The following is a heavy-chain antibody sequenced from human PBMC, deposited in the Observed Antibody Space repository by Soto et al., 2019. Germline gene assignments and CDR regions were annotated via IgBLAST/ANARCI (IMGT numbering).Heavy chain of an antibody. CDR2: ISYDGSNK. CDR1: GFTFSSYV. Sequence: GGSLRLSCAASGFTFSSYVMHWVRQAPGKGLEWVAVISYDGSNKYYADSVKGRFTISRDNSKNTLYLQMNSLRAEDTAVYYCASGDSLWYFDLWGRGTLVTVSS. V-gene: IGHV3-30*03. CDR3: ASGDSLWYFDL. J-gene: IGHJ2*01. D-gene: IGHD4-17*01.